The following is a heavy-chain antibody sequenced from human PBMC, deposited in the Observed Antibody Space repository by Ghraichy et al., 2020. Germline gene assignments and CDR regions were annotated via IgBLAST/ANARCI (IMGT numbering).Heavy chain of an antibody. J-gene: IGHJ4*02. CDR2: IYYSGST. CDR3: ARGGSHTPWGGDYGAVDY. Sequence: SETLSLTCTVSGGSISSYYWSWIRQPPGKGLEWIGYIYYSGSTNYNPSLKSRVTISVDTSKNQFSLKLSSVTAADTAVYYCARGGSHTPWGGDYGAVDYWGQGTLVTVSS. D-gene: IGHD2-21*02. CDR1: GGSISSYY. V-gene: IGHV4-59*01.